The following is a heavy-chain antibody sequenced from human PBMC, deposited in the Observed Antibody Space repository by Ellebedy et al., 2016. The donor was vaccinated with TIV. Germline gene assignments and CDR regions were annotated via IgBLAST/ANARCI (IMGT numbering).Heavy chain of an antibody. D-gene: IGHD4-23*01. CDR1: GFRFSTFA. J-gene: IGHJ4*02. CDR2: ISGAGGHT. CDR3: AKDPFTVVIRTYYFDY. Sequence: GGSLRLXXVASGFRFSTFAMSWVRQAPGKGLEWVATISGAGGHTLSADSVKGRFTISRDNFKNTLYLEMNSLTAEDTAVYYCAKDPFTVVIRTYYFDYWGQGTLVTVSS. V-gene: IGHV3-23*01.